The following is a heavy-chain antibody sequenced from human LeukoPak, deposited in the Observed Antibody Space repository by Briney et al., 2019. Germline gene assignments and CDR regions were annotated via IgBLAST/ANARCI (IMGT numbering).Heavy chain of an antibody. D-gene: IGHD6-13*01. Sequence: SSETLSLTCTVSGGSISSGSYYWSWIRQPPGKGLEWIGYIYHSGSTYYNPSLKSRVTISVDRTKNQFSLKLSSVTAADTAVYYCARDRPGGSSLDYWGQGTLVTVSS. V-gene: IGHV4-30-2*01. J-gene: IGHJ4*02. CDR1: GGSISSGSYY. CDR3: ARDRPGGSSLDY. CDR2: IYHSGST.